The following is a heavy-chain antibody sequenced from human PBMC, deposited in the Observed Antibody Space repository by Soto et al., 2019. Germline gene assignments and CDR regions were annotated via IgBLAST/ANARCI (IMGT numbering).Heavy chain of an antibody. CDR2: IYPGDSDT. Sequence: EVQLVQSGAEVKKPGESLKISCKGSGYRFTNYWIGWVRQMPGKGLEWMGIIYPGDSDTRYSPSFQVQVTISADKSISTAYLQWSSLKASDTAIYYGARLNVGYHARWFDPWGQGTLVTVSS. CDR3: ARLNVGYHARWFDP. D-gene: IGHD2-8*01. V-gene: IGHV5-51*03. CDR1: GYRFTNYW. J-gene: IGHJ5*02.